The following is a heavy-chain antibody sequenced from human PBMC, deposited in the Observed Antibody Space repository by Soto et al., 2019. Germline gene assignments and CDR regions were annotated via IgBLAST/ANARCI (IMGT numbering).Heavy chain of an antibody. Sequence: RESLKISCVASGYTFTSYWIGWVRQMPGKGLEWMGIIYPGDSGTRYSPSFRGQVTISADKSISTAYLQWSSLKASDTAMYYCMRQLGVDADNWFHPWGQGTLVTVSS. J-gene: IGHJ5*02. D-gene: IGHD2-8*01. V-gene: IGHV5-51*01. CDR3: MRQLGVDADNWFHP. CDR1: GYTFTSYW. CDR2: IYPGDSGT.